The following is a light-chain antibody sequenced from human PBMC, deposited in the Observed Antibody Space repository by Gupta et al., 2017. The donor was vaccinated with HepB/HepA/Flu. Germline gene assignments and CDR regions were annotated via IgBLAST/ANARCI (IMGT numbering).Light chain of an antibody. Sequence: AIQMTQSPSSLSASVGDRVTITCRTSQGIRKDLGWYQQQPGKAPKLLIYAASILQTGVPSRFSGSGSDTDFTLTISSLQPEDFATYYCLQDDSYPRTFGQGTKLEIK. CDR1: QGIRKD. CDR3: LQDDSYPRT. V-gene: IGKV1-6*01. CDR2: AAS. J-gene: IGKJ2*01.